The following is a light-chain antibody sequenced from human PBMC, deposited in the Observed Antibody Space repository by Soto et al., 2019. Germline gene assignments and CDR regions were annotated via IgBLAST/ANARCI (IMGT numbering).Light chain of an antibody. J-gene: IGKJ4*01. Sequence: ESVLTQSPDTLSLSPGERATLSCRASQSLSIHLAWYQQKPGQTPRLLIYDASNRATGIPARFSGSGSGTDFTLTISSLEPEDFAVYYCQQRTSWPLTFGEGTRVEIK. V-gene: IGKV3-11*01. CDR3: QQRTSWPLT. CDR1: QSLSIH. CDR2: DAS.